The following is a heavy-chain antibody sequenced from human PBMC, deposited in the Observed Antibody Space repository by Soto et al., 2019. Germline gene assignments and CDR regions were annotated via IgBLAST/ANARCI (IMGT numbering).Heavy chain of an antibody. CDR3: ARGGGSSSWNFDS. J-gene: IGHJ4*02. D-gene: IGHD6-13*01. CDR1: GFTFSSFT. Sequence: EVQLVESGGGLVQPGGSLRLSCAASGFTFSSFTMNWVRQAPGKGLEWISYITSSSGTIYYADSVKGRFTISRDNAKNSLYLQMNSLRAVDTAVYYCARGGGSSSWNFDSWGQGTRVTVSS. CDR2: ITSSSGTI. V-gene: IGHV3-48*01.